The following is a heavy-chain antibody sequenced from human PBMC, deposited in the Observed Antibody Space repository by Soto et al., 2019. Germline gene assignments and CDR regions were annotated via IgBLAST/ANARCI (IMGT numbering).Heavy chain of an antibody. CDR1: GFTFSSYA. V-gene: IGHV3-30-3*01. CDR3: ARDIVVVVAAEGVPDY. CDR2: ISYDGSNK. J-gene: IGHJ4*02. Sequence: GGSLRLSCAASGFTFSSYAMHWVRQAPGKGLEWVAVISYDGSNKYYADSVKGRFTISRDNSKNTLYLQMNSLRAEDTAVYYCARDIVVVVAAEGVPDYWGQGTLVTVSS. D-gene: IGHD2-15*01.